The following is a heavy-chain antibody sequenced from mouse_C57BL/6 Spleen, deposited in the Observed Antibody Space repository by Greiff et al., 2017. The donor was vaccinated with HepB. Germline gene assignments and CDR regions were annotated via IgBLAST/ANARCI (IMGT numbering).Heavy chain of an antibody. Sequence: QVQLQQPGAELVRPGSSVKLSCKASGYTFTSYWMDWVKQRPGQGLEWIGNIYPSDSETHYNQKFKDKATLTVDKSSSTAYMQLSSLTSEDSAVYYCARIGSYYFDYWGQGTTLTVSS. CDR2: IYPSDSET. V-gene: IGHV1-61*01. D-gene: IGHD3-1*01. CDR1: GYTFTSYW. J-gene: IGHJ2*01. CDR3: ARIGSYYFDY.